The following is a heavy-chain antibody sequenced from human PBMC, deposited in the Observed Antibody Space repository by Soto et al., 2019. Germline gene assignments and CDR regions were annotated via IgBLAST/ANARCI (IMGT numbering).Heavy chain of an antibody. CDR3: AIEVAAGEH. D-gene: IGHD6-13*01. CDR1: GYTFTQYY. Sequence: QVQLVQSGAEVKKSGASAKVSCRTSGYTFTQYYIHWVRQAPGQGLEWLGIITAASGSTNYAQDFQGRATLTMDSSSTSAYMDLRGLRADDTAIFDCAIEVAAGEHWGQGTLVAVSS. CDR2: ITAASGST. V-gene: IGHV1-46*01. J-gene: IGHJ1*01.